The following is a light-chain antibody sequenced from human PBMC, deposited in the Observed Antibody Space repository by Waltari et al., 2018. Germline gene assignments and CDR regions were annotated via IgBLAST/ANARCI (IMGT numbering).Light chain of an antibody. CDR3: QQRSNWPPIT. V-gene: IGKV3-11*01. J-gene: IGKJ5*01. Sequence: IVLTQSPATLSLSPGERATPSCRASQSVSSYVAWYQQKPGQAPRLLIYDASNRATGIPARFSGSGSGTDFTLTISSLEPEDFAVYYCQQRSNWPPITFGQGTRLEIK. CDR1: QSVSSY. CDR2: DAS.